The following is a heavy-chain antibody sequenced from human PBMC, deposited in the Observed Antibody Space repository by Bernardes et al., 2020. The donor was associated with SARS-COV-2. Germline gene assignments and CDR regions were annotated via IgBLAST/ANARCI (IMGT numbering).Heavy chain of an antibody. D-gene: IGHD2-2*01. CDR1: GGTFSSYA. V-gene: IGHV1-69*13. CDR2: IIPIFGTA. Sequence: SVKVSCKASGGTFSSYAISWVRQAPGQGLEWMGGIIPIFGTANYAQKFQGRVTITADESTSTAYMELSSLRSEDTAVYYCARVRLPAAISFYYGMDVWGQGTTVTVSS. CDR3: ARVRLPAAISFYYGMDV. J-gene: IGHJ6*02.